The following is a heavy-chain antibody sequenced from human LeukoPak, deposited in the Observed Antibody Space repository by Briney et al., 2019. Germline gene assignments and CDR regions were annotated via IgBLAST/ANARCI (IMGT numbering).Heavy chain of an antibody. J-gene: IGHJ5*02. Sequence: SETLALTCAVSGGSISSGGYSWSWIRQPPAKGLEWIRGINHSGSTNYNPSLTSPVTISVDTSKNQFSLKVSSVTAADTAVYYCARGRNWFDPWGQGTPVTVSS. CDR2: INHSGST. CDR3: ARGRNWFDP. V-gene: IGHV4-39*07. CDR1: GGSISSGGYS.